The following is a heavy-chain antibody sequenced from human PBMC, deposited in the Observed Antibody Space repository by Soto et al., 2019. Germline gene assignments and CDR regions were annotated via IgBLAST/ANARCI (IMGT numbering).Heavy chain of an antibody. CDR1: GGSVSSGSYY. Sequence: QVQLQESGPGLVKPSETLSLTCTVSGGSVSSGSYYWSWIRQPPGKGLEWIGYIYYSGSTNYNPSLKSRVTISVDTSKNQFSLKLSSVTAADTAVYYCARGIMVRGYWFDPWGQGTLVTVSS. CDR2: IYYSGST. CDR3: ARGIMVRGYWFDP. V-gene: IGHV4-61*01. D-gene: IGHD3-10*01. J-gene: IGHJ5*02.